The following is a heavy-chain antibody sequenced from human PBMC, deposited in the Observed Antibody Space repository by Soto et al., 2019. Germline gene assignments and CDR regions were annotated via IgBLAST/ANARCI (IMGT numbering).Heavy chain of an antibody. CDR2: ISAYNGNT. V-gene: IGHV1-18*04. CDR1: GYTFTSYG. CDR3: ARGTQEIATPAGLDY. D-gene: IGHD6-13*01. J-gene: IGHJ4*02. Sequence: ASVKVSCKASGYTFTSYGISWVRQAPGQGLEWMGWISAYNGNTNYAQKLQGRVTMTTDTSTSTAYMELRSLRSDDTAVYYCARGTQEIATPAGLDYWGQGTLVTVSS.